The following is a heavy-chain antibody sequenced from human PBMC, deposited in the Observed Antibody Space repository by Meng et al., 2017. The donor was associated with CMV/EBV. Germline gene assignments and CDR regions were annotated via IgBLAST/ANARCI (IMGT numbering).Heavy chain of an antibody. CDR2: IRYDGSNK. J-gene: IGHJ6*02. CDR3: ARDGADDDYSNSNYYYYYGMDV. Sequence: GESLKISCAASGFTFSSYGMHWVRQAPGKGLEWVAFIRYDGSNKYYADSVKGRFTISRDNAKNSLYLQMNSLRAEDTAVYYCARDGADDDYSNSNYYYYYGMDVWGQGTTVTVSS. V-gene: IGHV3-30*02. CDR1: GFTFSSYG. D-gene: IGHD4-11*01.